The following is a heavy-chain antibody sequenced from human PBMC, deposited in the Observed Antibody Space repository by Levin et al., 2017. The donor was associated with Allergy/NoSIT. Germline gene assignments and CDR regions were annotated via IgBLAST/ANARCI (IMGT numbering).Heavy chain of an antibody. J-gene: IGHJ4*02. D-gene: IGHD6-6*01. CDR1: GFTFSNYA. CDR2: ISGSGEST. CDR3: AKRVQYSSSSADY. V-gene: IGHV3-23*01. Sequence: PGGSLRLSCAASGFTFSNYAMSWVRQAPGKGLEWVSGISGSGESTYYADTVKGRFTISRDNSKNTLCLQMNSLRAEDTAIYYCAKRVQYSSSSADYWGQGILVTVSS.